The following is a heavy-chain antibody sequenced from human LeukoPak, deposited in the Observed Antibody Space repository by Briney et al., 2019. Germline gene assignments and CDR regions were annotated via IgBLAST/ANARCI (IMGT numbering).Heavy chain of an antibody. CDR1: GFTFNNYW. D-gene: IGHD5-18*01. CDR2: ISGSGGST. Sequence: GGSLRLSCVASGFTFNNYWINWVRQAPGKGLEWVSAISGSGGSTYYADSVKGRFTISRDNSKNTLYLRMNSLRAEDTAVYYCAKDYQGYSYGSPMDVWGQGTTVTVSS. V-gene: IGHV3-23*01. CDR3: AKDYQGYSYGSPMDV. J-gene: IGHJ6*02.